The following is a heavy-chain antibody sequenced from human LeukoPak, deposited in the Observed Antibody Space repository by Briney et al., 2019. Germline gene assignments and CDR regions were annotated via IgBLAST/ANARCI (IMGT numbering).Heavy chain of an antibody. Sequence: SQTLSLTCTVSGDSVTNATNYWSWIRQPAGKGLEWIGRLYTSGNTNHNPSLNGRVTISVDTSKNQFSLNLRSVTAADTAVYYCARDLISGYRGNRFDPWGQGTLVTVSS. J-gene: IGHJ5*02. D-gene: IGHD3-22*01. CDR3: ARDLISGYRGNRFDP. V-gene: IGHV4-61*02. CDR1: GDSVTNATNY. CDR2: LYTSGNT.